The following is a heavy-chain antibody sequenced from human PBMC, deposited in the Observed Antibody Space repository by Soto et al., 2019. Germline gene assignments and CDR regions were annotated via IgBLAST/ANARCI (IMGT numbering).Heavy chain of an antibody. Sequence: ASVKVSCKASGYTFTSYGISWVRQAPGQGLEWMGWISAYNGNTNYAQKLQGRVTMTTDTSTSTAYMELRSLRSDDTAVYYCARSGGYSGYVYWATHDAFDIWGQGTMVTVS. V-gene: IGHV1-18*01. CDR1: GYTFTSYG. CDR3: ARSGGYSGYVYWATHDAFDI. D-gene: IGHD5-12*01. J-gene: IGHJ3*02. CDR2: ISAYNGNT.